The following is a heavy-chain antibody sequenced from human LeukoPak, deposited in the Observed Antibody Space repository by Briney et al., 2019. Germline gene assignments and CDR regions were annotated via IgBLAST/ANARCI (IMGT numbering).Heavy chain of an antibody. V-gene: IGHV1-2*02. Sequence: ASVKVSCKASGYTFTAYYIHWVRQAPGQGLEWMGWINPNSGDTNLQQRFQGRVTMTRDTSIITVYMELSSLTSDDTGMYYCARGPTLGLDIWGQGTMVTVSS. J-gene: IGHJ3*02. CDR1: GYTFTAYY. CDR3: ARGPTLGLDI. CDR2: INPNSGDT.